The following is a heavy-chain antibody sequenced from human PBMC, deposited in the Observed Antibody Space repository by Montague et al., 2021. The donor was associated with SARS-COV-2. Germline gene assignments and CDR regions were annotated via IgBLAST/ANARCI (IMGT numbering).Heavy chain of an antibody. CDR2: IYYSGTT. CDR1: GGSISSSSYY. D-gene: IGHD3-10*01. V-gene: IGHV4-39*01. CDR3: ARHVRSLMVRGPDFDY. J-gene: IGHJ4*02. Sequence: SETLSPTCTVSGGSISSSSYYWGWIRQPPGKGLEWIGSIYYSGTTYYNPSLKSRVTISVDTSKNQFSPKLSSVTAADTAVYYCARHVRSLMVRGPDFDYWGQGTLVTVSS.